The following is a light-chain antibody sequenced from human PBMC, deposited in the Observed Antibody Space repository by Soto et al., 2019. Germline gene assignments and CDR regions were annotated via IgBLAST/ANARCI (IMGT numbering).Light chain of an antibody. CDR3: QQYGSSGT. CDR2: GAS. J-gene: IGKJ1*01. V-gene: IGKV3-20*01. Sequence: VLTQSPGTLSLSPGERATLSCRASQSVTINYLAWYQQKPGQAPRLLIYGASNRATGIPDRFSGSGSGTDFTLTISRLEPEDFAVYYCQQYGSSGTFGQGTKVDIK. CDR1: QSVTINY.